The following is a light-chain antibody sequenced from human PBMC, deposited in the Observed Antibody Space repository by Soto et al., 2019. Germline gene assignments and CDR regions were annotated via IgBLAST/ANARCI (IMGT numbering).Light chain of an antibody. J-gene: IGLJ3*02. Sequence: QAVVTQEPSLTVSPGGTVTLTCGSSTGAVTSGHYPYWFQQKPGQAPRTLIYDTSNKQSWTPARFSGSLLGDKAALTLSGAQPEDEAEYYFLLLYPGARVFGGGTKLTVL. V-gene: IGLV7-46*01. CDR2: DTS. CDR3: LLLYPGARV. CDR1: TGAVTSGHY.